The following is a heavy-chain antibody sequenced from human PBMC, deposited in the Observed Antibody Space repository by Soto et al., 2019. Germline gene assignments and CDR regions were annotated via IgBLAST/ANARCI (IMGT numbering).Heavy chain of an antibody. CDR2: IWYDGSNK. J-gene: IGHJ4*02. CDR3: ARDMYSSSWDFDY. Sequence: QVQLVESGGGVVQPGRSLRLSCAASGFTFSSYGMHWVRQAPGKGLERVAVIWYDGSNKYYADSVKGRFTISRDNSKNTLYLQMNSLRAEDTAVYYCARDMYSSSWDFDYWVQGTLVTVSS. V-gene: IGHV3-33*01. D-gene: IGHD6-13*01. CDR1: GFTFSSYG.